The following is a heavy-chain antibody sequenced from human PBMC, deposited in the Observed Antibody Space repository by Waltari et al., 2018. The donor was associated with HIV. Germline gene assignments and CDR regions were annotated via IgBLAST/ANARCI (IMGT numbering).Heavy chain of an antibody. CDR1: GDSVTSSGFY. D-gene: IGHD6-13*01. CDR3: ARRHSSWSWFDP. J-gene: IGHJ5*02. V-gene: IGHV4-39*01. CDR2: IYFPGGT. Sequence: QLQLQESGPGLVKPSETLSLTCTVSGDSVTSSGFYWGWIRQPPGKGLELIGAIYFPGGTFYNPSLKRRVTISVDTSMNQFSLKRTSVTAADRAVYYCARRHSSWSWFDPWGQGTLVTVSS.